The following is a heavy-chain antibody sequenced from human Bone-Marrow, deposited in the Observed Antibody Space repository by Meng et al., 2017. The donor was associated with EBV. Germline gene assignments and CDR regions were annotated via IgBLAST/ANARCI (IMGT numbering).Heavy chain of an antibody. CDR2: IYHSGST. D-gene: IGHD4-17*01. Sequence: QGEPQASGPGPVKPWGTLSPPCAALGGSISRSNWWSWVRQPPGKGLELIGAIYHSGSTNYNPSLKSRVTISVDKSKNQFSLKLSSVTAADMAVYYCAKRTTAYLFDYWGQGTLVTVSS. J-gene: IGHJ4*02. CDR1: GGSISRSNW. V-gene: IGHV4-4*02. CDR3: AKRTTAYLFDY.